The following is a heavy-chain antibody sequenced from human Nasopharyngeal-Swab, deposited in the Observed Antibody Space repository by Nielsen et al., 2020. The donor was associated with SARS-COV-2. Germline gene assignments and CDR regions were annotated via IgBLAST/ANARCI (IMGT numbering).Heavy chain of an antibody. V-gene: IGHV4-59*12. CDR2: IYYTGDG. CDR1: GGSISSYY. D-gene: IGHD6-13*01. J-gene: IGHJ2*01. Sequence: SETLSLTCTVSGGSISSYYWSWIRQAPGKGLEWIGYIYYTGDGNYNPSLKSRVTISVDTSKNQFSLKLSSVTAADTAVYYCARAGGSSWYYRYFDLWGRGTLVTVSS. CDR3: ARAGGSSWYYRYFDL.